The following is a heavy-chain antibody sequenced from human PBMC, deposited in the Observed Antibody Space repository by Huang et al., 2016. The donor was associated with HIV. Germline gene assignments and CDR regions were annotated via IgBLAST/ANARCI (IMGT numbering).Heavy chain of an antibody. CDR3: ARKFGRDFDY. J-gene: IGHJ4*02. CDR1: GYTFSGYA. CDR2: VSPDNGDT. D-gene: IGHD3-16*01. Sequence: QVKLVQSGAEVKKPGASVKVSCKTSGYTFSGYAITWVRQAPGQGLEWMGLVSPDNGDTNYVQNLQGSVTMTTDMSTTTAYMELRSLTSDDTAIYYCARKFGRDFDYWGQGTLVTVSS. V-gene: IGHV1-18*01.